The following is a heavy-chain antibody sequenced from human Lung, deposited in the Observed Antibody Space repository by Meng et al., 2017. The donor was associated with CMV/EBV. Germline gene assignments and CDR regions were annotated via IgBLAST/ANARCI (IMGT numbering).Heavy chain of an antibody. CDR3: ARDATIFGVVDPHYYGMDV. Sequence: GSLRLSCTVSGGSISSSSYYWGWIRQPPGKGLEWIGSIYYSGSTYYNPSLKSRVTISVDTSKNQFSLKLSSVTAADTAVYYCARDATIFGVVDPHYYGMDVWGQGTTVTVSS. CDR1: GGSISSSSYY. J-gene: IGHJ6*02. D-gene: IGHD3-3*01. CDR2: IYYSGST. V-gene: IGHV4-39*02.